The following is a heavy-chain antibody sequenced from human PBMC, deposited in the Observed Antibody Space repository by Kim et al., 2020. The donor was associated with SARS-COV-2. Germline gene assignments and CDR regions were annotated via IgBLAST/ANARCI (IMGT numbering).Heavy chain of an antibody. J-gene: IGHJ4*02. CDR3: AKGSLPFFGVVIPLDY. CDR1: GFTFSSYA. Sequence: GGSLRLSCAASGFTFSSYAMSWVRQAPGKGLEWVSAISGSGGSTYYADSVKGRFTISRDNSKNTLYLQMNSLRAEDTAVYYCAKGSLPFFGVVIPLDYWGQGTLVTVSS. D-gene: IGHD3-3*01. CDR2: ISGSGGST. V-gene: IGHV3-23*01.